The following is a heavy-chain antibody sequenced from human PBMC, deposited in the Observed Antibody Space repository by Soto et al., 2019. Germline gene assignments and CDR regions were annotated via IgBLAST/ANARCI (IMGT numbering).Heavy chain of an antibody. CDR2: TFYSGSTTY. CDR1: GGSISGHY. CDR3: ARVGSSGWSPDY. V-gene: IGHV4-59*11. Sequence: KPSETLSLTCTVSGGSISGHYWIWIRQPPGEGMEWIGYTFYSGSTTYNNNPSLKSRVTISVDTSKNQFSLRLSSVTAADTAVYYCARVGSSGWSPDYWGQGTLDTVSS. D-gene: IGHD6-19*01. J-gene: IGHJ4*02.